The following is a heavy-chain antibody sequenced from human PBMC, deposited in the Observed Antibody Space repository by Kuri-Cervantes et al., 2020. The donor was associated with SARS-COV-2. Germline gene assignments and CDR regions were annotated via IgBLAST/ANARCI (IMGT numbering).Heavy chain of an antibody. V-gene: IGHV4-59*12. Sequence: SETLSLTCNVSGGSIRSYFWSWIRQAPGKGLEWIGCMYFNGRTNYNPSLKRRVSMSVDTSKNQFSLKLSSVTAADTAVYYCARVDVWGKGTTVTVSS. J-gene: IGHJ6*04. CDR3: ARVDV. CDR2: MYFNGRT. CDR1: GGSIRSYF.